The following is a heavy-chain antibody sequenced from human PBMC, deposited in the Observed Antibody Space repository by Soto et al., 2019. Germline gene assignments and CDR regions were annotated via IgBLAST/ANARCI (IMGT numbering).Heavy chain of an antibody. Sequence: SVKVSCKASGYTFTNYYMHWVRQAPGQGLEWMGVIHYSGATTTYAQKFQGRVTMARDTSTSTVYVELSSLTSEDTAVYYCARGGPGLVTTGSFEEWGQGTLVPVYS. D-gene: IGHD1-1*01. CDR3: ARGGPGLVTTGSFEE. J-gene: IGHJ4*02. CDR1: GYTFTNYY. CDR2: IHYSGATT. V-gene: IGHV1-46*01.